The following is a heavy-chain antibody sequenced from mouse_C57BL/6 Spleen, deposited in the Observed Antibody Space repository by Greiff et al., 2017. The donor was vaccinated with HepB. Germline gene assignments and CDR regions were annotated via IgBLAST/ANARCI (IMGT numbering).Heavy chain of an antibody. Sequence: VQLQQPGAELVKPGASVKMSCKASGYTFTSYWITWVKQRPGQGLEWIGDIYTGSGSTNYNEKFKRKATLTVDTSTSTAYMQLSRLTSEDSAVYYCAREAYGSSYEDYWGQGTTLTVSS. D-gene: IGHD1-1*01. V-gene: IGHV1-55*01. J-gene: IGHJ2*01. CDR1: GYTFTSYW. CDR3: AREAYGSSYEDY. CDR2: IYTGSGST.